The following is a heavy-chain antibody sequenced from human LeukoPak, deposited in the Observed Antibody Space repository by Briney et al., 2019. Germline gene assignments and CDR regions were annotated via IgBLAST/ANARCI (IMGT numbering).Heavy chain of an antibody. Sequence: PSETLSLTCTVSGGSISSYYWSWIRQPPGKGLEWIGYIYYSGSTNYNPSLKSRVTISVDTSKNQSSLKLSSVTAADTAVYYCAGSKGGPYYFDYWGQGTLVTVSS. CDR1: GGSISSYY. V-gene: IGHV4-59*01. CDR2: IYYSGST. D-gene: IGHD2-15*01. CDR3: AGSKGGPYYFDY. J-gene: IGHJ4*02.